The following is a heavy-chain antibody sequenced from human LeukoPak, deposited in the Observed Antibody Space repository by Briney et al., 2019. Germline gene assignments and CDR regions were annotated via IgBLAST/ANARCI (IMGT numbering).Heavy chain of an antibody. D-gene: IGHD3-3*01. Sequence: PGGSLRLSCAASGFTFSDYYMSWIRQAPGKGLEGVSYISSSGSTIYYADSVKGRFTISRDNAKNSLYLQMNSLRAEDTAVYYCAREWRERTASFDYWGQGTLVTVSS. CDR2: ISSSGSTI. CDR1: GFTFSDYY. J-gene: IGHJ4*02. V-gene: IGHV3-11*04. CDR3: AREWRERTASFDY.